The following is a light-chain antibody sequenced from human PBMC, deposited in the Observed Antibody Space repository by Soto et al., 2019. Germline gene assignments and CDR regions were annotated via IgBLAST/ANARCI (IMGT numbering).Light chain of an antibody. J-gene: IGKJ1*01. Sequence: EIVLTQSPGTLSLSPGDRATLSCRASQSVSSSYLAWYQQKPGQAPRLLIYGASSRATGIPDRFSGSGSGKDFTITISRLEPEDFAVYYYQQYGSSPWTFGQGTKVEIK. CDR2: GAS. V-gene: IGKV3-20*01. CDR1: QSVSSSY. CDR3: QQYGSSPWT.